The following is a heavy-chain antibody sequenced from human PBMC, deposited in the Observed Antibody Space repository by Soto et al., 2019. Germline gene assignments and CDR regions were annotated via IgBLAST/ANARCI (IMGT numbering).Heavy chain of an antibody. D-gene: IGHD6-19*01. CDR1: GFTFSSYA. J-gene: IGHJ4*02. Sequence: GGSLRLSCAASGFTFSSYAMHWVRQAPGKGLEWVAVISYDRSNKYYADSVKGQFTISRDNSKNTLYLQMNSLRAEDTAVYYCARWYSSGWYFDYWGQGTLVTVSS. CDR3: ARWYSSGWYFDY. CDR2: ISYDRSNK. V-gene: IGHV3-30-3*01.